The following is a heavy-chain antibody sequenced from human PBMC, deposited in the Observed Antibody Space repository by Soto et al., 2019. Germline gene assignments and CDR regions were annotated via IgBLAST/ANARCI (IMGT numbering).Heavy chain of an antibody. Sequence: QVQLVESGGGVVQPGRSLRLSCAASGFTFSSYAMHWVRQAPGKGLEWVAVISYDGSNKYYADSVKGRFTISRDNSKNKLYLQMNSLRAEDTAVYYCARGGELERYCYYYGMDVWCQGTTVTVSS. V-gene: IGHV3-30-3*01. CDR3: ARGGELERYCYYYGMDV. CDR1: GFTFSSYA. J-gene: IGHJ6*02. D-gene: IGHD1-1*01. CDR2: ISYDGSNK.